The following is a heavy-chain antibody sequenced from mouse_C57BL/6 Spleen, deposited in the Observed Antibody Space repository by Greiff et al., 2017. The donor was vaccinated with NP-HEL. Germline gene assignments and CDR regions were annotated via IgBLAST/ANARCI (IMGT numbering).Heavy chain of an antibody. CDR2: IDPENGDT. J-gene: IGHJ2*01. V-gene: IGHV14-4*01. CDR3: TAVYGNWGNYFDY. CDR1: GFNIKDDY. D-gene: IGHD2-10*02. Sequence: VQLQQSGAELVRPGASVKLSCTASGFNIKDDYMHWVKQRPEQGLEWIGWIDPENGDTEYASKFQGQATITADTSSNTAYLQLSSLTSEDTAVYYCTAVYGNWGNYFDYWGQGTTLTVSS.